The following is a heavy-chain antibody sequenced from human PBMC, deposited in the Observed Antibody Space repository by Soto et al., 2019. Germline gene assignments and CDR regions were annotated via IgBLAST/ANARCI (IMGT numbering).Heavy chain of an antibody. CDR1: GYTFSGYY. CDR2: INPNSGGT. D-gene: IGHD2-2*02. V-gene: IGHV1-2*02. Sequence: GASVKVSCKASGYTFSGYYIHWLRQAPGQGLEWMGWINPNSGGTNYAQKFQGRVTVTRDTPTSTAYMELSRLTSDDTAVYYCARSLTEGYCTITGCCTRPLYGMDVWGQGTTVTVSS. CDR3: ARSLTEGYCTITGCCTRPLYGMDV. J-gene: IGHJ6*02.